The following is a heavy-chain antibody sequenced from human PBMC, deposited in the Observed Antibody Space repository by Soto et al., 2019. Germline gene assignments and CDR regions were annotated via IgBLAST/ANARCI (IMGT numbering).Heavy chain of an antibody. Sequence: GGSLRLSCAASGFTFGNYDMHWVRQTTGKGLEWVSAIGTAGDAYYPASVKGRFTISRENARNSLYLQMNSLRAEDTAVYFCARQTGTRGYYYDGMDVWGQGTTVTVPS. CDR2: IGTAGDA. D-gene: IGHD1-1*01. J-gene: IGHJ6*02. V-gene: IGHV3-13*01. CDR1: GFTFGNYD. CDR3: ARQTGTRGYYYDGMDV.